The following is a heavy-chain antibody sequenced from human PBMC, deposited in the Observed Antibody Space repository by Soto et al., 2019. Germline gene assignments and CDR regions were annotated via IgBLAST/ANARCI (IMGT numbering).Heavy chain of an antibody. Sequence: GGSLRLSCAASGFTFSSYAMHWVRQAPGKGLEWVAVISYDGSNKYYADSVKGRFTISRDNSKNTLYLQMNSLRAEDTAVYYCARGSGGTVAGYYWGQGTLVTVS. J-gene: IGHJ4*02. D-gene: IGHD6-19*01. CDR1: GFTFSSYA. V-gene: IGHV3-30-3*01. CDR3: ARGSGGTVAGYY. CDR2: ISYDGSNK.